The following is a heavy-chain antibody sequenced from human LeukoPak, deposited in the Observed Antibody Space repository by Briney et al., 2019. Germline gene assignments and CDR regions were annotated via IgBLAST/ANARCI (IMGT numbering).Heavy chain of an antibody. V-gene: IGHV4-61*01. J-gene: IGHJ5*02. CDR1: GYSISSSYY. CDR2: IYYSGST. Sequence: SETLSLTCTVSGYSISSSYYWSWIRQPPGKGLEWIGYIYYSGSTNYNPSLKSRVTISVDTSKNQFSLKLSSVTAADTAVYYCARAPGYDILTGYFPNWFDPWGQGTLVTVSS. D-gene: IGHD3-9*01. CDR3: ARAPGYDILTGYFPNWFDP.